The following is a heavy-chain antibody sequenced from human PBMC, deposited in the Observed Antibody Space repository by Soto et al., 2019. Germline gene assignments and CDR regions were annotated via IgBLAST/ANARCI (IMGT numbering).Heavy chain of an antibody. CDR2: INPNSGGT. CDR1: GYTFIDYY. Sequence: QVQLVQSGAEVKKPGASVKVSCKASGYTFIDYYIHWVRQAPGQGLEWMGWINPNSGGTSYAQKFQGRVTMTRDTSITTAYMDLSRLRSDDTAVYFCARSGNPNCEYWGQGTLVTVAS. CDR3: ARSGNPNCEY. V-gene: IGHV1-2*02. D-gene: IGHD2-15*01. J-gene: IGHJ4*02.